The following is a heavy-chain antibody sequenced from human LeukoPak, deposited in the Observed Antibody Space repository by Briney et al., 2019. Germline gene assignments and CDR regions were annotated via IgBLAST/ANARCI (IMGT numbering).Heavy chain of an antibody. CDR3: ARQPPQYYGMDV. J-gene: IGHJ6*02. D-gene: IGHD1-14*01. CDR2: IYYSGST. Sequence: SETLSLTCTVSGGSISSYYWSWIRQPPGKGLEWIGYIYYSGSTNYNPSVKSRVTMSVDTSNNQFSLKLTSVTAADTAVYYCARQPPQYYGMDVWGQGTTVTVSS. V-gene: IGHV4-59*08. CDR1: GGSISSYY.